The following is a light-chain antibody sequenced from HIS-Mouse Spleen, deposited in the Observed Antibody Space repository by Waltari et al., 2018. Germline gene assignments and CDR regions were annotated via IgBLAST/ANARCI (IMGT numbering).Light chain of an antibody. CDR1: ALPKKY. CDR2: EDS. Sequence: SDELTQPPSVSVSPGQTARITCSGDALPKKYAYWYQQKSGQAPVLVIYEDSKRPSGFPERCSGSRSGTMATLTISGAQVEDEADYYCYSTDSSGNHRVFGGGTKLTVL. J-gene: IGLJ2*01. CDR3: YSTDSSGNHRV. V-gene: IGLV3-10*01.